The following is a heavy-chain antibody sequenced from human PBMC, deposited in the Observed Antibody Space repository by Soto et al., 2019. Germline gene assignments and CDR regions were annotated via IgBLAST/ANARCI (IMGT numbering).Heavy chain of an antibody. Sequence: QVQLVESGGGVVQPGRSLRLSCAASGFTFSSYGMHWVRRAPGKGLEWVAVIWDEGSNKYYADSVKGRFTISRDNSKNTLYLQMNSLRAEDTAVYYCARGLGYSDSSYYGMDVWGQGNPVTLSS. D-gene: IGHD1-1*01. CDR2: IWDEGSNK. V-gene: IGHV3-33*01. CDR1: GFTFSSYG. J-gene: IGHJ6*02. CDR3: ARGLGYSDSSYYGMDV.